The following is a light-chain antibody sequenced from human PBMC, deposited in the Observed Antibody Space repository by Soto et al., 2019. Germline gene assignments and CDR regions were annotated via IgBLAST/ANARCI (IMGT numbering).Light chain of an antibody. CDR3: QQANSFPIT. Sequence: DIQMTQSPSSVSASVGDRVTITCRASQDVGKWLAWYQQKPGKAPTLLIHGASSLQSGVPSRYSGSGSGTDFTLTISSLQPEDFATYYRQQANSFPITFGQGTRLEI. CDR1: QDVGKW. J-gene: IGKJ5*01. V-gene: IGKV1-12*01. CDR2: GAS.